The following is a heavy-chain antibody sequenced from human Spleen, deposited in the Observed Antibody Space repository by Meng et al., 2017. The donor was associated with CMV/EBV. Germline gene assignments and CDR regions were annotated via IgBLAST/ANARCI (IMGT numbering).Heavy chain of an antibody. J-gene: IGHJ6*02. V-gene: IGHV1-69*02. CDR3: ARGVLRAPYYDYYNGMDV. D-gene: IGHD3-16*01. Sequence: SVKVSCKASGGAFSDYTISWVRQAPGQGLEWMGRIIPILGIATYAQKFQGRVTMTRDTSTTTAYMELSSLRSEDTAVYYCARGVLRAPYYDYYNGMDVWGQGTTVTVSS. CDR1: GGAFSDYT. CDR2: IIPILGIA.